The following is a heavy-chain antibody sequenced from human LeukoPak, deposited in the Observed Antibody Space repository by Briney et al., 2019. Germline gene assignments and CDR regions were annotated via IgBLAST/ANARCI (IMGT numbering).Heavy chain of an antibody. CDR3: AKAAQIMVVTAIPDS. CDR2: TSYNGGFR. D-gene: IGHD2-21*02. V-gene: IGHV3-30*18. CDR1: GFTFSSYG. J-gene: IGHJ5*01. Sequence: PGRSLRLSCAASGFTFSSYGMHWVRQAPGRGLEWLAITSYNGGFRYYADSVKGRFTVSRDNSKNTLYLHMNTVRADDTAVYYCAKAAQIMVVTAIPDSWGQGALVTVSS.